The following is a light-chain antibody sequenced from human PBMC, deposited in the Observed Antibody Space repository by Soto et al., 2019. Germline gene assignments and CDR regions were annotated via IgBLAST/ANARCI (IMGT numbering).Light chain of an antibody. Sequence: AIRMTQSPSSLSASTGDRVTITCRASQGISSYLAWYQQKPGKAPKLLIYTASTLRSGVPSRFSGTGSATEFTLTISSLQPDDFATYYCQQYSTYSRTFGQGTKVETK. V-gene: IGKV1-8*01. J-gene: IGKJ2*02. CDR2: TAS. CDR3: QQYSTYSRT. CDR1: QGISSY.